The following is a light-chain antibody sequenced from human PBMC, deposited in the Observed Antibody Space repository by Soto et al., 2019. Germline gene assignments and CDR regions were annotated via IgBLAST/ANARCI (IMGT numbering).Light chain of an antibody. J-gene: IGKJ5*01. CDR1: QSVSVY. CDR2: AAS. CDR3: QQYGSSPRT. Sequence: EIILTQSPGTLSVSPGETVTLVCRASQSVSVYLAWYQQKSGQPPRLLIHAASDRATGVPARFSGSGSGTEFTLTISSLEPEDFAVYYCQQYGSSPRTFGQGTRLEIK. V-gene: IGKV3-20*01.